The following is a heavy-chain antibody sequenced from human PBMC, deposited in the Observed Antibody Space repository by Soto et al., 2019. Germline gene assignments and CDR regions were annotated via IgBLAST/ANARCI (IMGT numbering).Heavy chain of an antibody. V-gene: IGHV4-61*01. CDR1: CGSVRSGSYY. D-gene: IGHD3-22*01. CDR3: ARDSSGRHDY. Sequence: SETLSLTCSVSCGSVRSGSYYWTWIRQPLGKGLEWIGYIYQSGTTNYNASLKSRVTISIDTSKNQFFLKLNSVTAADTAVYYCARDSSGRHDYWGQGTLVTVSS. CDR2: IYQSGTT. J-gene: IGHJ4*02.